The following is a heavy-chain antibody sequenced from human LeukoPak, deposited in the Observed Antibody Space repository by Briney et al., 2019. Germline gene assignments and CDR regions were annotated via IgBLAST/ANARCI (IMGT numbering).Heavy chain of an antibody. Sequence: GASVKVSCKASGYTFTTYYMHWVRQAPGQGLEWMGIINPSGDSTTYAQKFQGRVTMTRDTSTSTVYMELSSLRSEDTAVYYCTKVAVTGPFDYWGQGTLVTVSS. V-gene: IGHV1-46*01. CDR2: INPSGDST. CDR3: TKVAVTGPFDY. D-gene: IGHD6-19*01. J-gene: IGHJ4*02. CDR1: GYTFTTYY.